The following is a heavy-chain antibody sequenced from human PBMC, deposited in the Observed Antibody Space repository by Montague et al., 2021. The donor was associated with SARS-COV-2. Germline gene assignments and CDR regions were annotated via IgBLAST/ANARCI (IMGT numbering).Heavy chain of an antibody. Sequence: SETLSLTCAVYGGSFSGYHWNWIRQSPGKGLEWIGEINHGGSTNYNPSLKSRLTITADTSKNQFSLKLTSVTAADTSIYYCARLGDGIVPSPILGLGPYYSFYYMDVWGKGTTVTVSS. CDR2: INHGGST. CDR3: ARLGDGIVPSPILGLGPYYSFYYMDV. CDR1: GGSFSGYH. D-gene: IGHD2-2*02. J-gene: IGHJ6*03. V-gene: IGHV4-34*01.